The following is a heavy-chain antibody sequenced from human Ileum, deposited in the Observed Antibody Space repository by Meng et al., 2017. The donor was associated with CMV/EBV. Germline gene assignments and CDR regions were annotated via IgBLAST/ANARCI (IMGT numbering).Heavy chain of an antibody. CDR2: IEQNGNVV. Sequence: GESLKISCAASGFTFRFYWMAWVRQAPGQGLEWVANIEQNGNVVKYVDSVKGRFTISRDNVENFLYLQMDSLRGEDTAIYYCASDPEFGALDYWGQGALVTVSS. J-gene: IGHJ4*02. CDR1: GFTFRFYW. V-gene: IGHV3-7*01. CDR3: ASDPEFGALDY. D-gene: IGHD3-10*01.